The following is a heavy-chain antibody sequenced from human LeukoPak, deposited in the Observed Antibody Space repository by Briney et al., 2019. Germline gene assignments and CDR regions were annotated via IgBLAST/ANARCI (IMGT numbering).Heavy chain of an antibody. Sequence: GGSLRLSCAASGFTFSSYEMNWVRQAPEKGLEWVSGIGGSGTRTYYADSVKGRFTISRDNSKNTLYLQMNSLRDEDTAVYYCAKDSHWILFDDWGQGTLVTVSS. CDR2: IGGSGTRT. D-gene: IGHD2-2*03. CDR1: GFTFSSYE. V-gene: IGHV3-23*01. J-gene: IGHJ4*02. CDR3: AKDSHWILFDD.